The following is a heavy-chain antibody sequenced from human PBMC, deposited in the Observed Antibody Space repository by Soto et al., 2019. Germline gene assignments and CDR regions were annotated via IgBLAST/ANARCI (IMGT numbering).Heavy chain of an antibody. J-gene: IGHJ6*02. CDR2: LTHSECT. D-gene: IGHD2-2*01. V-gene: IGHV4-34*01. Sequence: SETLSLTCAFYGRSFSGYHWRWIRQPPAMGWECIGELTHSECTKYNPAAKSPVTISVTTSKKKFSLKLSSVTAEDTAVYYCARAMLGYCSSTSCYGLYYYYGMDVWGQGTTVT. CDR1: GRSFSGYH. CDR3: ARAMLGYCSSTSCYGLYYYYGMDV.